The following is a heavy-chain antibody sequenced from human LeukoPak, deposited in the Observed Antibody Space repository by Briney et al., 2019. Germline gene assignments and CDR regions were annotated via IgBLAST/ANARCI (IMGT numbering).Heavy chain of an antibody. V-gene: IGHV3-33*06. D-gene: IGHD3-9*01. CDR2: IWYDGSNK. CDR1: GFTFSSYG. CDR3: AKGSLTASLMDV. J-gene: IGHJ6*02. Sequence: GGSLRLSCAASGFTFSSYGMHWVRQAPGKGLEWVAVIWYDGSNKYYADSVKGRFTISRDNSKNTLDLQMNSLRAEDTAVYYCAKGSLTASLMDVWGQGTTVTVSS.